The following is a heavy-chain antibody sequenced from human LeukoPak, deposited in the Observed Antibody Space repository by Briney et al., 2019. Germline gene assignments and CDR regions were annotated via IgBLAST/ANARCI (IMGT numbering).Heavy chain of an antibody. CDR2: IYVYGT. Sequence: SETLSLTCTVSGGSIGTYYWSWIRQSPGKGLEWIGYIYVYGTRYNPYLQSRVTISVDRSRNQFFMKMSSVTAADTAVYYCARHIGGGIEDMDVWGKGTKVIVSS. CDR1: GGSIGTYY. J-gene: IGHJ6*03. D-gene: IGHD3-16*02. V-gene: IGHV4-59*08. CDR3: ARHIGGGIEDMDV.